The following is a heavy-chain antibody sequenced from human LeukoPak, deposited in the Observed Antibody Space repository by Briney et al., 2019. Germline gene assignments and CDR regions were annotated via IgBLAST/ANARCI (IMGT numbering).Heavy chain of an antibody. J-gene: IGHJ6*03. Sequence: GGSLRLSCAASGFTFRSYALSWVRQAPGKGLEWVSGISDTGGTTYYADSVKGRFTISRDNSKNSLYLQMNSLRAEDTAVYYCARSLGYYYYYMDVWGKGTTVTISS. CDR3: ARSLGYYYYYMDV. CDR2: ISDTGGTT. CDR1: GFTFRSYA. V-gene: IGHV3-23*01. D-gene: IGHD3-16*01.